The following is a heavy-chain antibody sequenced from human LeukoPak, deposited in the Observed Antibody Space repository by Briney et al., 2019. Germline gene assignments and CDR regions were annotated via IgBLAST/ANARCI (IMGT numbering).Heavy chain of an antibody. CDR3: AKDRFDYYDSSGRLDY. CDR2: ISSSGSTI. J-gene: IGHJ4*02. V-gene: IGHV3-11*04. D-gene: IGHD3-22*01. CDR1: GFTFSDYY. Sequence: GGSLRLSCGASGFTFSDYYMSWIRQAPGKGLEWVSYISSSGSTIYYADSVKGRFTISRDNAKNSLYLQTNSLRAEDTAVCYCAKDRFDYYDSSGRLDYWGQGTLVTVSS.